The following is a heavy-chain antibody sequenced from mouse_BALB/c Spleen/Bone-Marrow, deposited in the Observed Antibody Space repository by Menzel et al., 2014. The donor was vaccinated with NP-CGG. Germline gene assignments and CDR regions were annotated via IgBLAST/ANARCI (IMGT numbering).Heavy chain of an antibody. Sequence: EVQLQESGPGLVKPSQSLSLTCIVTGYSITRDYAWNWIRQFPGNKLEWMVYISYSGSTTYNPSLESRISITRDTSKNQFFLQLNSVTTEDTATYYCARSSSYDYDVGFAYWGQGTLVTVSA. D-gene: IGHD2-4*01. CDR2: ISYSGST. CDR1: GYSITRDYA. J-gene: IGHJ3*01. CDR3: ARSSSYDYDVGFAY. V-gene: IGHV3-2*02.